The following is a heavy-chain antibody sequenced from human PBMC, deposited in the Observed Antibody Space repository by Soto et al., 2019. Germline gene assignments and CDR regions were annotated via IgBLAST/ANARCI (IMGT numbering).Heavy chain of an antibody. Sequence: ASVKVSCKASGYTFTSYGISWVRQAPGQGLEWMGWISAYNGSTNYAQKLQGRVTMTTDTSTSTAYMGLRSRRSDDTAVYYCARDPTRITIFGVVTSDAYYYYGMDVWGQGTTVTVSS. CDR1: GYTFTSYG. J-gene: IGHJ6*02. CDR2: ISAYNGST. D-gene: IGHD3-3*01. CDR3: ARDPTRITIFGVVTSDAYYYYGMDV. V-gene: IGHV1-18*01.